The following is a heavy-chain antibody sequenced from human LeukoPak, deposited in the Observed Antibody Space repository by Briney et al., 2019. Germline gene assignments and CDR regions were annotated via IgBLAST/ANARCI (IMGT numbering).Heavy chain of an antibody. CDR3: ASPHVYSRTFDY. CDR1: GGSISSYY. CDR2: IYYSGST. D-gene: IGHD6-13*01. Sequence: SETLSLTCTVSGGSISSYYRSWIRQPPGKGLEWIGYIYYSGSTNYNPSLKSRVTISVDTSKNQFSLKLSSVTAADTAVYYCASPHVYSRTFDYWGQGNLVTVSS. J-gene: IGHJ4*02. V-gene: IGHV4-59*12.